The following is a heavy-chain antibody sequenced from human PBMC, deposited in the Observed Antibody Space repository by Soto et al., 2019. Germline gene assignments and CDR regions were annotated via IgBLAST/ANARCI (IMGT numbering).Heavy chain of an antibody. J-gene: IGHJ3*02. Sequence: PSETLSLTCAVSGGSISSGGYSWSWIRQPPGKGLEWIGYIYHSGSTYYNPSLKSRVTISVDRSKNQFSLKLSSVTAADTAVYYCARGVDYGGNSAAFDIWGQGTMVTVSS. CDR2: IYHSGST. D-gene: IGHD4-17*01. CDR3: ARGVDYGGNSAAFDI. CDR1: GGSISSGGYS. V-gene: IGHV4-30-2*01.